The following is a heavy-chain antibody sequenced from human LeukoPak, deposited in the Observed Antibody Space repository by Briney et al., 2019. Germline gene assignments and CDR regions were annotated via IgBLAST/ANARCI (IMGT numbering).Heavy chain of an antibody. V-gene: IGHV3-11*04. CDR2: ISISSSTR. D-gene: IGHD3-16*02. CDR1: GFTFSDYY. CDR3: ARLIQYRVLNYNYYYYMDV. Sequence: PGGSLRLSCAAPGFTFSDYYMSYIRQAPGKGLEWVSYISISSSTRDYADSVKGRFTISRDNAKNSMYLQMNSLRAEDTAVYYCARLIQYRVLNYNYYYYMDVWGKGTSVTVSS. J-gene: IGHJ6*03.